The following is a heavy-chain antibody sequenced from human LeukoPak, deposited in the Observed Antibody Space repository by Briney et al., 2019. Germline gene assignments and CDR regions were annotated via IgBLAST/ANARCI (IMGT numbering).Heavy chain of an antibody. Sequence: PGRSLRLSCTASGFSFKNTWMSWVRQAPGKGLEWVGRLKSRKDGGTTDYAAPVKGRFIISRDDSINTLYLQMNSLKIEDTAVYYCTTDKQMSPDYWGQGTLVTVSS. CDR2: LKSRKDGGTT. D-gene: IGHD5-24*01. CDR3: TTDKQMSPDY. J-gene: IGHJ4*02. V-gene: IGHV3-15*01. CDR1: GFSFKNTW.